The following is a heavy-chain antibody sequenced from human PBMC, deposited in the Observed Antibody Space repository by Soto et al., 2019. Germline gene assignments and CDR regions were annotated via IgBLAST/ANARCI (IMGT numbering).Heavy chain of an antibody. D-gene: IGHD3-10*01. J-gene: IGHJ4*02. CDR2: ISAYNGNT. CDR3: ARDITPSDY. Sequence: ASVKVSCKASGGTFSSYAISWVRQAPGQGLEWMGGISAYNGNTNYAQKLQGRVTMTTDTSTSTAYMDLRSLRSDDTAVYYCARDITPSDYWGQGTLVTVSS. CDR1: GGTFSSYA. V-gene: IGHV1-18*01.